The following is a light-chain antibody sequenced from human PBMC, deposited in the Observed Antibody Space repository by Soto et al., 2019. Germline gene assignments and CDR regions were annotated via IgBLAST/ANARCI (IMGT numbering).Light chain of an antibody. J-gene: IGLJ1*01. CDR1: SSDVGGYNY. Sequence: QSVLTQPASGSGSPGQSITISCTGSSSDVGGYNYVSWYQHHPGKAPKLILYEVSNRPSGVSNRFSGSKSGITASLTISGLRAEDEADYYCNSYTITSTYVFGSGTKVTVL. CDR3: NSYTITSTYV. V-gene: IGLV2-14*01. CDR2: EVS.